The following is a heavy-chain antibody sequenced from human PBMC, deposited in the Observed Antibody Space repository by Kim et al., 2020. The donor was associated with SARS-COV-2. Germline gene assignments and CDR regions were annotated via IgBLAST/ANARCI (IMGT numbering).Heavy chain of an antibody. CDR3: ARDRVAGFEPAYYYYYGMDV. V-gene: IGHV3-11*06. J-gene: IGHJ6*02. Sequence: RFTISRDNAKNSLYLQMNSLRAEDTAVYYCARDRVAGFEPAYYYYYGMDVWGQGTTVTVSS. D-gene: IGHD6-19*01.